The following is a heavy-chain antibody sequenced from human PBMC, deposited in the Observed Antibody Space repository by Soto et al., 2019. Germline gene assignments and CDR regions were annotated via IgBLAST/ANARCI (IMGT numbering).Heavy chain of an antibody. CDR3: ARDGCIISCCYSRLSWFAP. J-gene: IGHJ5*02. CDR2: INAGNGNT. D-gene: IGHD2-2*01. V-gene: IGHV1-3*01. CDR1: GYTFTSYA. Sequence: ASVKVSCKASGYTFTSYAMHWVRQAPGQRLEWMGWINAGNGNTKYSQKFQGRVTITRDTSASTAYMELSSLRSEDTAVYYCARDGCIISCCYSRLSWFAPSGQGSLVTVSS.